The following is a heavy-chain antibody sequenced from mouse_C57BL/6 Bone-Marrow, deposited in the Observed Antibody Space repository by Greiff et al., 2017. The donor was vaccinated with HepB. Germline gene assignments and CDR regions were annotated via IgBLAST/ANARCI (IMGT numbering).Heavy chain of an antibody. CDR1: GYTFTSYW. CDR3: ARSGVVADWDFDV. J-gene: IGHJ1*03. D-gene: IGHD1-1*01. V-gene: IGHV1-7*01. Sequence: QVQLQQSGAELAKPGASVKLSCKASGYTFTSYWMHWVKQRPGQGLEWIGYINPSSGYTKYNQKFKDKATLTADKSSSTAYMQLSSLTDEDSAVYYCARSGVVADWDFDVWGTGTTGTVSS. CDR2: INPSSGYT.